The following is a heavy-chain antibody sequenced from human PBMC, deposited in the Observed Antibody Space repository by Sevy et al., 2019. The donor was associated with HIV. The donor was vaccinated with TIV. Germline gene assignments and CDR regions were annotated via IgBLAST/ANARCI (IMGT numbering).Heavy chain of an antibody. CDR3: ARGLPNCSGGSCYSRDPFDY. J-gene: IGHJ4*01. D-gene: IGHD2-15*01. V-gene: IGHV3-48*01. Sequence: GGSLRLSCAASGFTFSSYSMNWVRQAPGKGLEWVSYISSSSSTIYYADSVKGRFTISRDNAKNSLYLQMNSLRAEDTAVYYCARGLPNCSGGSCYSRDPFDYWGQEPWSPSPQ. CDR2: ISSSSSTI. CDR1: GFTFSSYS.